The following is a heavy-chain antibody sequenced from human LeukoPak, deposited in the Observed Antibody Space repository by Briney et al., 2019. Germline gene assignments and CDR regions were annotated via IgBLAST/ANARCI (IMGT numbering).Heavy chain of an antibody. V-gene: IGHV3-33*01. CDR2: IWYDGSIQ. J-gene: IGHJ4*02. Sequence: GRSLRLSCAASGFTFSSYGMHWVRQAPGKGLEWVAAIWYDGSIQYYADSVRGRFTISRDNSKNTLYLQMDSLRAEDTAVYYCARAGYCSGGSCYGSDYWGQGTLVSVSS. D-gene: IGHD2-15*01. CDR1: GFTFSSYG. CDR3: ARAGYCSGGSCYGSDY.